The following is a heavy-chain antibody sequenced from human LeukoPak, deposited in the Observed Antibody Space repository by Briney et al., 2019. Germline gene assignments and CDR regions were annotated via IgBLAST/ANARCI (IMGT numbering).Heavy chain of an antibody. D-gene: IGHD3-16*01. J-gene: IGHJ6*03. CDR2: ISGSGGST. Sequence: GGSLRLSCAASGFTFSSYAMSWVRQAPGKGLEWVSAISGSGGSTYYADSVKGRFTISRDNSKNTLYLQMNSLRAEDTAVYYCARDLAGAGYYYMDVWGKGTTVTVSS. CDR1: GFTFSSYA. V-gene: IGHV3-23*01. CDR3: ARDLAGAGYYYMDV.